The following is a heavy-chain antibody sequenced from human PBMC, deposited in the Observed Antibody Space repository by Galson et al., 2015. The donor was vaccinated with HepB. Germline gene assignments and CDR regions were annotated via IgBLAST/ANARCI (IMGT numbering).Heavy chain of an antibody. CDR1: GFTFSSYW. J-gene: IGHJ4*02. CDR2: IKQDGSEK. Sequence: SLRLSCAASGFTFSSYWMSWVRQAPGKGLEWVANIKQDGSEKYYVDSVKGRFTISRDNAKNSLYLQMNSLRAEDTAVYYCAGEDWEEALRYWGQGTLVTVSS. CDR3: AGEDWEEALRY. V-gene: IGHV3-7*03. D-gene: IGHD1-26*01.